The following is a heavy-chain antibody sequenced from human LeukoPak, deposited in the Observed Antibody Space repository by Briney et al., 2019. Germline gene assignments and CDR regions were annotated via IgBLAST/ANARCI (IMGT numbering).Heavy chain of an antibody. D-gene: IGHD3-3*01. J-gene: IGHJ4*02. CDR3: AKSGPEGIYFDY. CDR1: GFTFSRYG. CDR2: ISGSGSGT. Sequence: GGSLRLSCAASGFTFSRYGMHWVRQAPGKGLEWVSFISGSGSGTYYADSVKGRFAISRDNSRNTLFVQMNSLKVDDTAVYYCAKSGPEGIYFDYWGQGTLVTVSS. V-gene: IGHV3-23*01.